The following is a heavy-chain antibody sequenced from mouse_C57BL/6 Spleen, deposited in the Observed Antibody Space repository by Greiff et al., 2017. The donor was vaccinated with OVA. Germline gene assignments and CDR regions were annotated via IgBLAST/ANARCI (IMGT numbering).Heavy chain of an antibody. V-gene: IGHV1-52*01. CDR2: IDPSDSET. J-gene: IGHJ2*01. CDR3: AREGNFDY. CDR1: DYTFTSYW. Sequence: VQLQQPGAELVRPGSSVKLSCKASDYTFTSYWMHWVKQRPIQGLEWIGNIDPSDSETHYNQKFKDKATLTVDKSSSTAYMQLSSLTSEDSAVYYCAREGNFDYWGQGTTLTVSS.